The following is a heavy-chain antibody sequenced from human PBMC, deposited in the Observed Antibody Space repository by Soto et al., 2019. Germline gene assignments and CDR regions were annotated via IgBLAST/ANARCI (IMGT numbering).Heavy chain of an antibody. CDR3: ARDSYYYDSTPDAFDI. CDR2: IYYSGST. J-gene: IGHJ3*02. CDR1: GGSISSGGYY. V-gene: IGHV4-31*03. D-gene: IGHD3-22*01. Sequence: SETLSLTCTVSGGSISSGGYYWSWIRQHPGKCLEWIGYIYYSGSTYYNPSLKSRVTISVDTSKNQFSLKLSSVTAADTAVYYCARDSYYYDSTPDAFDIWGQGTMVTV.